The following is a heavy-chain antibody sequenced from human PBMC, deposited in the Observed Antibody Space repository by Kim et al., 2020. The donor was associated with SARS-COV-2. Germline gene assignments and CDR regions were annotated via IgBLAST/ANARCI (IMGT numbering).Heavy chain of an antibody. Sequence: GGSLRLSCVASGFTFSSYTMHWIRQAPGKGLEWVAVISKSGGITVYADSVKGRFTISRDNSQNTLYVQMNSLRPEDTAMYYCARDWIDVLPDYFDYRGQ. CDR3: ARDWIDVLPDYFDY. J-gene: IGHJ4*02. V-gene: IGHV3-30-3*01. D-gene: IGHD2-15*01. CDR1: GFTFSSYT. CDR2: ISKSGGIT.